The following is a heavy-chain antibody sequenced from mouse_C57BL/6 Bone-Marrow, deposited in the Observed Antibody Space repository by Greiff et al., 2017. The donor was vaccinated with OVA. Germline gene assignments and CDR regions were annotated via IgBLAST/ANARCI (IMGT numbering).Heavy chain of an antibody. V-gene: IGHV1-59*01. D-gene: IGHD2-1*01. CDR1: GYTFTSYW. J-gene: IGHJ2*01. CDR3: ARGRGNYGY. Sequence: QVHVKQPGAELVRPGTSVKLSCKASGYTFTSYWMHWVKQRPGQGLEWIGVIDPSDSYTNYNQKFKGKATLTVDTSSSTAYMQLSSLTSEDSAVYYCARGRGNYGYWGQGTTLTVSS. CDR2: IDPSDSYT.